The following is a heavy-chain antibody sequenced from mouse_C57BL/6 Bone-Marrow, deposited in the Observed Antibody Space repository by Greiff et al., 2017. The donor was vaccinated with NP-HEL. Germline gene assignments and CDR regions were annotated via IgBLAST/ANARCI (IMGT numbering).Heavy chain of an antibody. V-gene: IGHV2-9-1*01. CDR1: GFSLTSYA. CDR2: IWTGGGT. Sequence: VHLVESGPGLVAPSQSLSITCTVSGFSLTSYAISWVRQPPGKGLEWLGVIWTGGGTNYNSALKSRLSISKDNSKSQVFLKMNSLQTDDTARYYCATGYYYGSSHYYAMDYWGQGTSVTVSS. CDR3: ATGYYYGSSHYYAMDY. D-gene: IGHD1-1*01. J-gene: IGHJ4*01.